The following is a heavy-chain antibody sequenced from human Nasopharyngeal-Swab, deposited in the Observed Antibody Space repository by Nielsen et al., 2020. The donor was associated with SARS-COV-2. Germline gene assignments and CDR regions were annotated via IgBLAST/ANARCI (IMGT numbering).Heavy chain of an antibody. CDR3: ARGIGWFAD. CDR1: GFIFSSHG. J-gene: IGHJ5*02. CDR2: IKQDGSEK. D-gene: IGHD3-16*01. Sequence: GESLKISCAASGFIFSSHGMTWVRQPPGRGLEWVANIKQDGSEKEYADSVKGRFTISRDNAKNALYLQMNSLRAEDTAVYYCARGIGWFADWGQGTLITVSS. V-gene: IGHV3-7*03.